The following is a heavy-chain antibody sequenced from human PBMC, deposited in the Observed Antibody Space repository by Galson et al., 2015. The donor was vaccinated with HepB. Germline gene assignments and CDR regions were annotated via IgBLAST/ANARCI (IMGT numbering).Heavy chain of an antibody. CDR2: ISSSSSYI. Sequence: SLRLSCAASGFTFSSYSINWVRQAPGKGLEWVSSISSSSSYIYYADSVKGRFTISRDNAKNSLYLQMNSLRAEDTAVYYCARGAFIGFWSGSNGMDVWGQGTTVTVSS. J-gene: IGHJ6*02. D-gene: IGHD3-3*01. CDR1: GFTFSSYS. CDR3: ARGAFIGFWSGSNGMDV. V-gene: IGHV3-21*01.